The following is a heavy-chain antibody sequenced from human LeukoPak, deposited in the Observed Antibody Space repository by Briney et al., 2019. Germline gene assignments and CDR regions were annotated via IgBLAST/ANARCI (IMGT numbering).Heavy chain of an antibody. D-gene: IGHD6-19*01. Sequence: SETLSLTCTVSGGSISSGGYYWSWIRQPPGKGLEWIGYIYHSGSTYYNPSLKSRVTISVDRSKNQFSLKLSSVTAADTAVYYCARGHGIAVAGQGSDYWGQGTLVTVSS. J-gene: IGHJ4*02. CDR2: IYHSGST. CDR3: ARGHGIAVAGQGSDY. V-gene: IGHV4-30-2*01. CDR1: GGSISSGGYY.